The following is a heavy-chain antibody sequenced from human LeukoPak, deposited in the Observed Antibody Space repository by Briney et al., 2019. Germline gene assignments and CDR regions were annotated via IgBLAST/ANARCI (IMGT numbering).Heavy chain of an antibody. J-gene: IGHJ2*01. CDR1: GFTLSSYV. V-gene: IGHV3-30-3*01. CDR3: TREGGGSGELFDL. CDR2: VSNDGSTK. D-gene: IGHD3-10*01. Sequence: QPGGSLRLSCVASGFTLSSYVMHWVRQAPGKGLEWVAVVSNDGSTKYYGDFVKGRFTISRDNSKNTMHLQMNSLRAEDTAVHYCTREGGGSGELFDLWGRGTLVTVSS.